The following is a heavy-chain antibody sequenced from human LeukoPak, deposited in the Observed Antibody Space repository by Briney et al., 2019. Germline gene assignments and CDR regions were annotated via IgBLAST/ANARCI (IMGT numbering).Heavy chain of an antibody. V-gene: IGHV4-4*07. Sequence: PSETLSLTCTVFGGSISDDYWTWIRQPAGKGLEWIGRIYPGGNTNYNPSLKSRVTLSEDTSKNQFSLKLSSVTAADTAIYYCAREHHTLNERLLDVWGKGTTVTVSS. CDR2: IYPGGNT. J-gene: IGHJ6*04. D-gene: IGHD1-1*01. CDR3: AREHHTLNERLLDV. CDR1: GGSISDDY.